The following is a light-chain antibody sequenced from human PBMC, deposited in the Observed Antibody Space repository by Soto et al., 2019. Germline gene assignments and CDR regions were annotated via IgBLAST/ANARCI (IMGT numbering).Light chain of an antibody. CDR1: QSVSSSF. CDR2: GAS. Sequence: EAVLTQSADTLSLPPGERATLSCRASQSVSSSFLAWYQQKPGQAPRLLIYGASNRATGIPDRFSGSGSATDFTPTISSLEPADFAVYYCQQRYNWPRIAFGQGTRLEIK. CDR3: QQRYNWPRIA. V-gene: IGKV3-11*01. J-gene: IGKJ5*01.